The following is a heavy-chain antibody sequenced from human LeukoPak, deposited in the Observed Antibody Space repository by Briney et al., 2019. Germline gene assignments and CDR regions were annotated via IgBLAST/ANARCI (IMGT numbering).Heavy chain of an antibody. CDR3: AREPTELGTLPPA. D-gene: IGHD7-27*01. CDR1: GSSISSYY. Sequence: SETLSLTCTVSGSSISSYYWSWIRQPPGKGLEWIGYISYSGATTYNPSLKSRVTISLDMSKNHFSLTLNSVTAADTAVYYCAREPTELGTLPPAWGQGTLVTVSS. V-gene: IGHV4-59*01. CDR2: ISYSGAT. J-gene: IGHJ4*02.